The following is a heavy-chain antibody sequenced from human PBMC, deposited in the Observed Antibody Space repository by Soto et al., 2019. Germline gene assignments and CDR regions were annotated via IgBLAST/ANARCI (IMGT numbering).Heavy chain of an antibody. V-gene: IGHV1-24*01. CDR2: FDPEDGET. J-gene: IGHJ3*02. D-gene: IGHD6-25*01. CDR1: GYTPTELS. CDR3: ATAPIAAPYDAFDI. Sequence: GTSVKVSCKVSGYTPTELSMHWVRQAPGKGLEWMGGFDPEDGETIYAQKFQGRVTMTEDTSTDTAYMELSSLRSEDTAVYYCATAPIAAPYDAFDIWGQGTMVTVSS.